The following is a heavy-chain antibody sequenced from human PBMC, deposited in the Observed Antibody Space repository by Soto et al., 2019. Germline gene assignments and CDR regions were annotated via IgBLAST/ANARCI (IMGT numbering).Heavy chain of an antibody. CDR3: ARDSAMIALNAFDI. D-gene: IGHD3-22*01. J-gene: IGHJ3*02. CDR1: GFTFSSYG. V-gene: IGHV3-33*01. Sequence: QVQLVESGGGVVQPGRSLRLSCAASGFTFSSYGMHWVRQAPGKGLAWVAVIWYDGSNKYYADSVKGRFTISRDNSKNTLYLQMNSLRAEDTAVYYCARDSAMIALNAFDIWGQGTMVTVSS. CDR2: IWYDGSNK.